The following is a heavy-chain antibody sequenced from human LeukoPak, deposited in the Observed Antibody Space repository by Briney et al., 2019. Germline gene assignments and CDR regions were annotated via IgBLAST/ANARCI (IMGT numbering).Heavy chain of an antibody. J-gene: IGHJ5*02. CDR3: ARKPPGETGFDP. V-gene: IGHV4-61*01. CDR1: GYSISSGYY. D-gene: IGHD1-14*01. Sequence: SETLSLTCTVSGYSISSGYYWGWIRQPPGKGLEWIGYIYYSGSTNYNPSLKSRVTISVDTSKNQFSLKLSSVTAADTAVYYCARKPPGETGFDPWGQGTLVTVSS. CDR2: IYYSGST.